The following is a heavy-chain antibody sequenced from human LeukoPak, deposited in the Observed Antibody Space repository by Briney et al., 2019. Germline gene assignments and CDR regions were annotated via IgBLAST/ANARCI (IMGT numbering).Heavy chain of an antibody. CDR1: GFTFSSYN. CDR3: AKGGQTWRVPFDY. Sequence: PGGSLRLSCAASGFTFSSYNMNWVRQAPGKGLEWVSSISSSSSYIYYADSVKGRFTISRDNANNSLYLQMSSLRAEDTAIYYCAKGGQTWRVPFDYWGQGTLVTVSS. D-gene: IGHD6-19*01. J-gene: IGHJ4*02. CDR2: ISSSSSYI. V-gene: IGHV3-21*04.